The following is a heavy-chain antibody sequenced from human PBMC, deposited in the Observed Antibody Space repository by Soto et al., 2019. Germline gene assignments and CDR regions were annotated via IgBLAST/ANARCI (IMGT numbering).Heavy chain of an antibody. CDR1: GFTFASSA. J-gene: IGHJ4*02. D-gene: IGHD2-8*01. CDR2: IAVGSGYT. V-gene: IGHV1-58*01. Sequence: GPALKVSCKASGFTFASSAFQWVRQARGQRLEWIGWIAVGSGYTNYAQRFQDRVTLTRDMSTATTYMELSRLTSEDTAIYYCAADATAWQQMVPSDYWGQGTLVTVSS. CDR3: AADATAWQQMVPSDY.